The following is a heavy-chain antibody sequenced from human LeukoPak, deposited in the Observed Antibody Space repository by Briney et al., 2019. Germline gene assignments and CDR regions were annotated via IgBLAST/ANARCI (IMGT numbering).Heavy chain of an antibody. J-gene: IGHJ4*02. CDR3: ATLAVAGTWSDY. CDR2: IYYSGST. V-gene: IGHV4-30-4*08. CDR1: GGSIISSAYY. Sequence: PSETLSLTCTVSGGSIISSAYYWSWIRQPPGKGLEWIGYIYYSGSTYYNPSLKSRVTISVDTSKNQFSLKLSSVTAADTAVYYCATLAVAGTWSDYWGQGTLVTVSS. D-gene: IGHD6-19*01.